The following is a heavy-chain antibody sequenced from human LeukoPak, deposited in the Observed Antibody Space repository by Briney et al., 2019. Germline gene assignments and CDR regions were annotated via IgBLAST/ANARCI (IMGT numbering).Heavy chain of an antibody. V-gene: IGHV1-2*06. CDR1: GYTFTGYY. CDR3: ARAEKGSRENGARTAFDI. Sequence: ASVKVSCKASGYTFTGYYMHWVRQAPGQGLEWMGRINPSSGGTNYAQKFQGRVTMTRDTSISTAYMELSRLRSDDTAVYYCARAEKGSRENGARTAFDIWGQGTMVTVSS. D-gene: IGHD2-8*01. J-gene: IGHJ3*02. CDR2: INPSSGGT.